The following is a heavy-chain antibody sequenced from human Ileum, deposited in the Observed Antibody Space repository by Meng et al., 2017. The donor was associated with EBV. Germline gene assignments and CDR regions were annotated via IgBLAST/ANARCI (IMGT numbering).Heavy chain of an antibody. J-gene: IGHJ4*02. Sequence: QLQESGPGLVKPWGTLSRPCDVSGGSISSSYWWTWVRQSPGKGLEWIGEMYHSGTTNYNPSLKSRVTISMGKSNNQLSLKLNSVTAADTAVYYCATQESRDGHNPYWGQGTLVTVSS. CDR1: GGSISSSYW. CDR3: ATQESRDGHNPY. D-gene: IGHD5-24*01. CDR2: MYHSGTT. V-gene: IGHV4-4*02.